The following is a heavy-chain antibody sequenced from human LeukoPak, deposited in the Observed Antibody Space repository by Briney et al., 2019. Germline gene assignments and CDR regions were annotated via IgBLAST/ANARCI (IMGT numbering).Heavy chain of an antibody. CDR3: ARVGYCSSTSCYAYYYYMDV. Sequence: ASVKVSCKASGGTFSSYAISWVRQAPGQGLEWMGGIIPIFGTANYAQKFQGRVTITADKSTSTAYMELSSLRSEDTAVYYCARVGYCSSTSCYAYYYYMDVWGKGTTVTVSS. V-gene: IGHV1-69*06. CDR2: IIPIFGTA. CDR1: GGTFSSYA. D-gene: IGHD2-2*03. J-gene: IGHJ6*03.